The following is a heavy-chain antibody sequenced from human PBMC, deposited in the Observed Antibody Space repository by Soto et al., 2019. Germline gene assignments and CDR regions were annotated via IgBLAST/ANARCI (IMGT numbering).Heavy chain of an antibody. CDR3: TIGLVWFGAY. Sequence: EVQLVESGGGLVQPGGSLKLSCAASGVTFSGSAMHWVRQASGKGLEWVGRIRSKANSYATAYAASVKGRFTSSIDDSKNTAYLQMSSLKTEDTAVYYCTIGLVWFGAYWGQGTLVTVSS. CDR2: IRSKANSYAT. J-gene: IGHJ4*02. D-gene: IGHD3-10*01. CDR1: GVTFSGSA. V-gene: IGHV3-73*02.